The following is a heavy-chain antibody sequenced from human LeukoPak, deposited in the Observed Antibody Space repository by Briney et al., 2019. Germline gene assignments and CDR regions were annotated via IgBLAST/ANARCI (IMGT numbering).Heavy chain of an antibody. J-gene: IGHJ4*02. CDR1: GFTVSSNY. D-gene: IGHD6-13*01. CDR2: IYSYGTT. CDR3: ARDVGSSWYADY. V-gene: IGHV3-66*01. Sequence: GGSLRLSCAASGFTVSSNYMTWVRQAPGKGLEWVSVIYSYGTTYYADSVKGRFTISRDNSKNTVFLQMNSLRVEDTAVYYCARDVGSSWYADYWGQGTLVTVSS.